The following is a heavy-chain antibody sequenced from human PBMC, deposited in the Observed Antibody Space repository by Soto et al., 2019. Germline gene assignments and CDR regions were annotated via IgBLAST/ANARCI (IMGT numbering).Heavy chain of an antibody. CDR1: GGSISSSSW. D-gene: IGHD6-13*01. J-gene: IGHJ6*02. CDR3: ARDQRPGIAAAGTGNYYYYYGMDV. V-gene: IGHV4-4*02. Sequence: SETMSVTCAVSGGSISSSSWWSWVHKPPGKGLEWIGEIYYSGSTYYNPSLKSRVTISVDTSKNQFSLKLSSVTAADTAVYYCARDQRPGIAAAGTGNYYYYYGMDVWGQGTTVTVSS. CDR2: IYYSGST.